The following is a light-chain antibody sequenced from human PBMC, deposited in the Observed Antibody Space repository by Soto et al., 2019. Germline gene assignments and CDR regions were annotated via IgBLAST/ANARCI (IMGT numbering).Light chain of an antibody. Sequence: IQMTQSPSSLSASVGDRVTITCRASQRITTYLNWYQQKPGEAPKLLISTSGTLQRGVPSRFSGSGSGTDFTLTITALRPEDFATYFCQQTYSTPYTFGQWNKLEIK. J-gene: IGKJ2*01. V-gene: IGKV1-39*01. CDR3: QQTYSTPYT. CDR2: TSG. CDR1: QRITTY.